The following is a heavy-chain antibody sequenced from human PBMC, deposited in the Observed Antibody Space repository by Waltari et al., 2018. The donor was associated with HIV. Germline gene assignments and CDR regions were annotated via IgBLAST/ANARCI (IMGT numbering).Heavy chain of an antibody. CDR3: ARGQLASGWVRYGFEDY. V-gene: IGHV1-2*02. CDR1: GYACTDYY. Sequence: QVQLVQSGAAVKKPGASVKVCCKASGYACTDYYMHWVRPGSGQGLEWMGGINPNSGGTNYAQKFQGRVTRTRDTSISTAYMELSRLRSDDTAVYYCARGQLASGWVRYGFEDYWGQGTLVTVSS. J-gene: IGHJ4*02. D-gene: IGHD6-19*01. CDR2: INPNSGGT.